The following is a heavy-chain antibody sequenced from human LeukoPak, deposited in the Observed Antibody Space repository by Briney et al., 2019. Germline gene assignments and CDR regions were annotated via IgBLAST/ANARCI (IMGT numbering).Heavy chain of an antibody. CDR3: ARETYYYGSGSYNAFDI. Sequence: SETLSLTCTVSGGSISSYYWSWIRQPPGKGLEWIGYIYYSGSTNYNPSLKSRVTISVDTSKNQFSLKLSPVTAADTAVYYCARETYYYGSGSYNAFDIWGQGTMVTVSS. V-gene: IGHV4-59*01. CDR1: GGSISSYY. CDR2: IYYSGST. D-gene: IGHD3-10*01. J-gene: IGHJ3*02.